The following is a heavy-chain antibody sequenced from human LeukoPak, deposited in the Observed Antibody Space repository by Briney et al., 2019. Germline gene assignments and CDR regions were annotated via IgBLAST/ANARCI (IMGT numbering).Heavy chain of an antibody. Sequence: PGGSLRLSCAASGVTLSTYAMSWARQAPGKGLEWVSGISSSGSGGSTYYADSVKGRFTISRDNSKNTLYLQMNSLRAEDTAVYYCAKYTPSYCSGGSCYPNNYYYYYGMDVWGQGTTVTVSS. V-gene: IGHV3-23*01. CDR3: AKYTPSYCSGGSCYPNNYYYYYGMDV. J-gene: IGHJ6*02. CDR1: GVTLSTYA. D-gene: IGHD2-15*01. CDR2: ISSSGSGGST.